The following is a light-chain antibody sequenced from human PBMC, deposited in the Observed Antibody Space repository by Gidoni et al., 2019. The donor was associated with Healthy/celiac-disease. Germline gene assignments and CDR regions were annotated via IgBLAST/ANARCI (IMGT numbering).Light chain of an antibody. CDR2: AAS. J-gene: IGKJ1*01. Sequence: DIQVTQSPTAMSASVGDRVTITCRASHGISNYLAWFQQKPGKVPTRLFYAASSLQSGLPSRFSGRGSGTEFTLTISSLQPEDVATYYCLQHNSYPPKFGQGTKVEIK. V-gene: IGKV1-17*03. CDR3: LQHNSYPPK. CDR1: HGISNY.